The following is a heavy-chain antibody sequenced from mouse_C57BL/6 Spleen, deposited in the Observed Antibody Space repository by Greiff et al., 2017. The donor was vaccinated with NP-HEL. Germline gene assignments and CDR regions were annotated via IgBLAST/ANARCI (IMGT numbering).Heavy chain of an antibody. CDR3: ARNPLTHRAWYFDV. V-gene: IGHV2-2*01. D-gene: IGHD3-3*01. Sequence: VKLMESGPGLVQPSQSLSITCTVSGFSLTSYGVHWVRQSPGKGLEWLGVIWSGGSTDYNAAFISRLSISKDNSKSQVFFKMNSLQADDTAIYYCARNPLTHRAWYFDVWGTGTTVTVSS. CDR1: GFSLTSYG. J-gene: IGHJ1*03. CDR2: IWSGGST.